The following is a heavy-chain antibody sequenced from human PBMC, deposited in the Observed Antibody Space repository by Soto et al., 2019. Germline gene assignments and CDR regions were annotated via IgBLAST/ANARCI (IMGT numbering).Heavy chain of an antibody. CDR1: GYSFTIYW. CDR3: ATREQWVVRGAIALYVYCGMDG. CDR2: IHPSDSYT. V-gene: IGHV5-10-1*01. D-gene: IGHD3-10*01. J-gene: IGHJ6*04. Sequence: GASLKISCKASGYSFTIYWISWVRQMPWKGLEWMGSIHPSDSYTNYSPSLQGHVTISADKSISTAYLQWSSLKASDTAMYYCATREQWVVRGAIALYVYCGMDGWGEGTTVTFSS.